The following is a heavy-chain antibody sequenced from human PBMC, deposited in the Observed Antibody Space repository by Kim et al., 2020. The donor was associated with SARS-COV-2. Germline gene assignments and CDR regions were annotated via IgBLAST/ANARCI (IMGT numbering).Heavy chain of an antibody. V-gene: IGHV4-59*13. J-gene: IGHJ4*02. D-gene: IGHD1-26*01. Sequence: SETLSLTCTVSGGSISRYSWSWIRQPPGKGLEWIGYIYFNGSTNYNPSLKSRVTMSVDTSKKQFSLRLSSVTAADTAVYYCARDLGDSGYWGQGTLVTVSS. CDR2: IYFNGST. CDR3: ARDLGDSGY. CDR1: GGSISRYS.